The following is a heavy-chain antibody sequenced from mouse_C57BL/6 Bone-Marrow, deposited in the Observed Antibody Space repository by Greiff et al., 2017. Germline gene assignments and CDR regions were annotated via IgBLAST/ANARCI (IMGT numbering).Heavy chain of an antibody. D-gene: IGHD3-3*01. J-gene: IGHJ2*01. CDR3: ASGQGEDY. Sequence: EVHLVESGPGLVKPSQSLSFTCSVTGYSITSGYYWNWIRQFPGNKLEWMGYISYDGSNKYNPSLKNRIAITRDTSKNQFFLKLNSVTTEDTATYYCASGQGEDYWGQGTTLTVSS. CDR1: GYSITSGYY. CDR2: ISYDGSN. V-gene: IGHV3-6*01.